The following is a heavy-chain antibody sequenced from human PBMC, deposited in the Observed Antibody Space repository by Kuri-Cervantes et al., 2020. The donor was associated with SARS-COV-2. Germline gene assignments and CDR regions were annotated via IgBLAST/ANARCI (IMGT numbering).Heavy chain of an antibody. CDR2: ISAYNGNT. CDR1: GYTFTSYG. V-gene: IGHV1-18*01. CDR3: ARVGYCGSMSCYLDP. Sequence: ASVKVSCKASGYTFTSYGISWVRQAPGQGLEWMGWISAYNGNTNYAQKLQGRVTMTTDTSTSTAYMELRSLRSEDTAVYYCARVGYCGSMSCYLDPWGQGTLVTVSS. J-gene: IGHJ5*02. D-gene: IGHD2-2*01.